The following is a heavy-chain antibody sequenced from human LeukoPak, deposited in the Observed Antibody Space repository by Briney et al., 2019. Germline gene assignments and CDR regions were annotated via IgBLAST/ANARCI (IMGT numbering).Heavy chain of an antibody. J-gene: IGHJ5*02. D-gene: IGHD5-24*01. CDR2: IYTSGST. CDR3: ARDGMATIDT. V-gene: IGHV4-61*02. Sequence: PSETLSLTCTVSGGSISSDSYYWSWIRQPAGKGLKWIGRIYTSGSTNYNPSLKSRVTISVDTSKNQFSLKLSSVTAADTAVYYCARDGMATIDTWGQGTLVTVSS. CDR1: GGSISSDSYY.